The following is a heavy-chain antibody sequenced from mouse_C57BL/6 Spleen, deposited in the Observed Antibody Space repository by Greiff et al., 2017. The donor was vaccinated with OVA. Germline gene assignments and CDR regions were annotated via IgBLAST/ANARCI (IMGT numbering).Heavy chain of an antibody. V-gene: IGHV5-9-1*02. CDR3: TREGLYGNYVAY. CDR2: ISSGGDYI. D-gene: IGHD2-1*01. CDR1: GFTFSSYA. J-gene: IGHJ3*01. Sequence: EVNVVESGEGLVKPGGSLKLSCAASGFTFSSYAMSWVRQTPEKRLEWVAYISSGGDYIYYADTVKGRFTISRDNARNTLYLQMSSLKSEDTAMYYCTREGLYGNYVAYWGQGTLVTVSA.